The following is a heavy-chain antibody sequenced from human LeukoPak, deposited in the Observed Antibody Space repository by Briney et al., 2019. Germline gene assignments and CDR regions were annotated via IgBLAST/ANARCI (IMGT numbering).Heavy chain of an antibody. CDR3: ARRRGNQQPIDY. CDR2: ISGGGIGI. Sequence: GGSLRLSCAASGFTFSSYAMSWVRQAPGKGLEWVSAISGGGIGIYYADSLKGRFTISRDDSKNTLYLQMNSLRAEDAAVYYCARRRGNQQPIDYWGQGTLVTVSS. J-gene: IGHJ4*02. CDR1: GFTFSSYA. V-gene: IGHV3-23*01. D-gene: IGHD2-2*01.